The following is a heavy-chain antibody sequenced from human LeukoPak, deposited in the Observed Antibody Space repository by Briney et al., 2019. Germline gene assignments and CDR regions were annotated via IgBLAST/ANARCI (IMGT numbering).Heavy chain of an antibody. J-gene: IGHJ4*02. Sequence: PGGSLRLSCAASGFTFSSYGMHWVRQAPGKGLEWVSFIRYDGINKYYADSVKGRFTISRDNSKNTLYLQMNSLRADDTAVYYCVSTGGGSSGWAFDYWGQGTLVTVSS. V-gene: IGHV3-30*02. CDR1: GFTFSSYG. D-gene: IGHD6-19*01. CDR3: VSTGGGSSGWAFDY. CDR2: IRYDGINK.